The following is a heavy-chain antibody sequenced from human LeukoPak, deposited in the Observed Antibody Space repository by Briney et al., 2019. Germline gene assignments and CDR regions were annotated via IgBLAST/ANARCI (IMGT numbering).Heavy chain of an antibody. CDR1: GGSISSYY. CDR2: IYYSGST. D-gene: IGHD1-1*01. J-gene: IGHJ6*03. Sequence: SETLSLTCTVSGGSISSYYWSWIRQPPGKGLEWIGYIYYSGSTNYNPSLKSRVTISVDTSKNQFSLKLSSVTAADTAVYYCARVTYHGNPGYYYYYMDVWGKGTTVTVSS. V-gene: IGHV4-59*01. CDR3: ARVTYHGNPGYYYYYMDV.